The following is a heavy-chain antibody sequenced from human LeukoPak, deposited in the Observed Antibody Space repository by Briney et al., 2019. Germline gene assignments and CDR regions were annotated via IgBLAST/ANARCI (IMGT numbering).Heavy chain of an antibody. CDR1: GGSINSGGYY. D-gene: IGHD1-26*01. Sequence: SETLSLTCTVSGGSINSGGYYWSWIRQHPGKGLEWIGYIYYSGSTQYNSSLKSRVTISLDMSKNQFSLKLSSVTAADTAVYYCARAAKTGSYLFDYWGQGALVTVSS. CDR3: ARAAKTGSYLFDY. J-gene: IGHJ4*02. CDR2: IYYSGST. V-gene: IGHV4-31*03.